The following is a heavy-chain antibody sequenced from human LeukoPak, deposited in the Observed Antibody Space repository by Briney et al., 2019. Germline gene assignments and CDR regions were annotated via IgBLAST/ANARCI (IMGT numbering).Heavy chain of an antibody. J-gene: IGHJ4*02. CDR1: GFTFSSYA. V-gene: IGHV3-30-3*01. CDR2: ISYDGSNK. CDR3: AGDAALDY. Sequence: GESLKISCAASGFTFSSYAMHWVRQAPGKGLEWVAVISYDGSNKYYADSVKGRFTISRDNSKNTLYLQMNSLRAEDTAVYYCAGDAALDYWGQGTLVTVSS. D-gene: IGHD6-25*01.